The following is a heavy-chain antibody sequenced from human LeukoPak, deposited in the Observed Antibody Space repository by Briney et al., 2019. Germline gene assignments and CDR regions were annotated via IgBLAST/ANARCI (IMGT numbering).Heavy chain of an antibody. V-gene: IGHV1-2*02. J-gene: IGHJ5*02. Sequence: SAVKVSCKSSGYTFTCYYMHWVRQAPAQGLEWMGLINPNSGGTNYAQKFQGRVTMTRDTSISTAYMELSRLRSDDTAVYYCARDLGPNSSSWYGVWFDPWGQGTLVTVSS. CDR3: ARDLGPNSSSWYGVWFDP. D-gene: IGHD6-13*01. CDR2: INPNSGGT. CDR1: GYTFTCYY.